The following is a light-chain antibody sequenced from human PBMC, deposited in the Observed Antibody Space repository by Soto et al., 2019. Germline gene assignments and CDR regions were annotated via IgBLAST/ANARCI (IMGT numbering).Light chain of an antibody. V-gene: IGKV2-24*01. CDR2: KIS. CDR1: QSLVHSDGNTY. CDR3: MQAAQFPYT. J-gene: IGKJ2*01. Sequence: DIMMTQTPVSSPVTLGQSASISCRSSQSLVHSDGNTYLNWLQQRPGQPPRLLIYKISDRFSGGHDRLSGSGAGTDFTTNISRVEAEDVGVYYCMQAAQFPYTFGEGTKLEIK.